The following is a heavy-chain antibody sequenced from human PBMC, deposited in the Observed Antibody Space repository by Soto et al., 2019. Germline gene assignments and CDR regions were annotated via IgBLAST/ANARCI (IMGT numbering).Heavy chain of an antibody. J-gene: IGHJ6*02. V-gene: IGHV4-4*07. Sequence: SETLSLTCTVSCGSISSYYWSCIRQPAGKGLEWIGRIYSRGSTNYNPSLTSRVTMSVDTXKNQFSLKLSSLTAADTAVYYCAREAGYGMDVWGQGAPVTVSS. CDR1: CGSISSYY. CDR3: AREAGYGMDV. CDR2: IYSRGST.